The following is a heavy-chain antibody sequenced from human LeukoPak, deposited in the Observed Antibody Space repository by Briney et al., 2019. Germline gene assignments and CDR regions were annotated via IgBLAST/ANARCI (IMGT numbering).Heavy chain of an antibody. V-gene: IGHV4-34*01. CDR1: GGSFSGYY. Sequence: SETLSLTCAVYGGSFSGYYWSWIRQPPGKGLEWIGKINHSGSTNYNPSLKSRVTISVDTSKNQFSLKLSSVTAADTAVYYCARGQGIAAAGTPFDYWGQGTLVTVSS. CDR2: INHSGST. J-gene: IGHJ4*02. D-gene: IGHD6-13*01. CDR3: ARGQGIAAAGTPFDY.